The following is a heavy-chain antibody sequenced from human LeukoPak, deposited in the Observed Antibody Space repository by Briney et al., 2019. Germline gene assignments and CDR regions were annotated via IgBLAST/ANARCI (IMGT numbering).Heavy chain of an antibody. V-gene: IGHV3-74*01. J-gene: IGHJ5*02. Sequence: GGSLRLSCAASGFTFSSYWMHWVRQAPGKGLVWVSRINGDGSSTNYADSVKGRFTISRDNAKNTLYLQMNSLRVDDTAVYYCARGPSSGATDAWGQGTLVTVSS. CDR1: GFTFSSYW. D-gene: IGHD3-10*01. CDR2: INGDGSST. CDR3: ARGPSSGATDA.